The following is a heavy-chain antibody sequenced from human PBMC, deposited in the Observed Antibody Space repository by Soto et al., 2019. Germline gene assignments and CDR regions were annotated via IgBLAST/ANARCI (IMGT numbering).Heavy chain of an antibody. Sequence: QVQLQESGPGLVKPSQTLSLTCTVSGGSISSGDYYWSWIRQPPGKGLEWIGYIYYSGSTYYNPSLKSRVTISVDTSKNQFSLKLRSVTAADTAVYYCARDSLSWSRPNAMDVWGQGTTVTVSS. V-gene: IGHV4-30-4*01. CDR2: IYYSGST. CDR1: GGSISSGDYY. CDR3: ARDSLSWSRPNAMDV. J-gene: IGHJ6*02. D-gene: IGHD3-3*01.